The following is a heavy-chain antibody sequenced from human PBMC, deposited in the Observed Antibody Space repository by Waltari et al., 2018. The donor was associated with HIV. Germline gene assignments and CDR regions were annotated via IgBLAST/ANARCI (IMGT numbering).Heavy chain of an antibody. J-gene: IGHJ6*02. Sequence: QLQLQESGPGLVKPSETLSLTCTVSGGSISSSSYYWGWIRQPPGKGLEWIGSIYYSGSTYYNPSLKSRVTISVDTSKNQFSLKLSSVTAADTAVYYCARLMGDVDTAMVYYYYGMDVWGQGTTVTVSS. V-gene: IGHV4-39*01. CDR3: ARLMGDVDTAMVYYYYGMDV. CDR2: IYYSGST. CDR1: GGSISSSSYY. D-gene: IGHD5-18*01.